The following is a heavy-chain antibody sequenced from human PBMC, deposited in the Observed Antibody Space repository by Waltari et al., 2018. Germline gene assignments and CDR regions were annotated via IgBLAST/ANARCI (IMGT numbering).Heavy chain of an antibody. D-gene: IGHD5-12*01. CDR2: IYYTGNA. V-gene: IGHV4-59*08. Sequence: QVRLQESGPGLVKPSETLSLTCTISNGSISTYYWGWIRQPPGKGLEWMWYIYYTGNAHYNPSLKSRVSMSLDTSKNQFSLRLNSVTAADTAVYYCARREDGYNSFYWFDPWGQGTLVTVSS. J-gene: IGHJ5*02. CDR3: ARREDGYNSFYWFDP. CDR1: NGSISTYY.